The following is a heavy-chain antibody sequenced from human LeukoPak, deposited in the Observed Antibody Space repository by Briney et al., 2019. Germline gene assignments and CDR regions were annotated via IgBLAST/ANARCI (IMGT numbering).Heavy chain of an antibody. D-gene: IGHD4-17*01. V-gene: IGHV4-59*08. CDR3: ARHMTTVRYFDY. Sequence: PSETLSLTCTVSGCSITGYHWSWIRQPPGKGLEWIGYIYYSGSTNYNPSLKSRVTISVDTSKNQFSLKLSSVTAADTAVYYCARHMTTVRYFDYWGQGTLVTVSS. J-gene: IGHJ4*02. CDR2: IYYSGST. CDR1: GCSITGYH.